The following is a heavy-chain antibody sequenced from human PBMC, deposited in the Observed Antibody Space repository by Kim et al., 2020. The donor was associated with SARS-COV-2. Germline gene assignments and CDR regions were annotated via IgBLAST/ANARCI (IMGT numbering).Heavy chain of an antibody. CDR1: GYTFTSYA. V-gene: IGHV1-3*01. CDR2: INAGNGNT. D-gene: IGHD4-17*01. CDR3: ARDLLKDYGGAYYYYYGMDV. J-gene: IGHJ6*02. Sequence: ASVKVSCKASGYTFTSYAMHWVLQAPGQRLEWMGWINAGNGNTKYSQKFQGRVTITRDTSASTAYMELSSLRSEDTAVYYCARDLLKDYGGAYYYYYGMDVWGQGTTVTVSS.